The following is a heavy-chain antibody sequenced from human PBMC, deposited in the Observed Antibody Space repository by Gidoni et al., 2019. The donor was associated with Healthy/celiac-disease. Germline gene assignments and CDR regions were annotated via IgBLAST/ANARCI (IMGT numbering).Heavy chain of an antibody. J-gene: IGHJ4*02. CDR3: ASRGGYSYGSYY. Sequence: QVQLFQSGVEVKKPGPSVKVPCKAPGYPFTGYYMHWVRQAPGQGLEWMGWINPNSGGTNYEQKFQGRVTMTRDTSISTAYMELSRLRSDDTAVYYCASRGGYSYGSYYWGQGTLVTVSS. V-gene: IGHV1-2*02. D-gene: IGHD5-18*01. CDR1: GYPFTGYY. CDR2: INPNSGGT.